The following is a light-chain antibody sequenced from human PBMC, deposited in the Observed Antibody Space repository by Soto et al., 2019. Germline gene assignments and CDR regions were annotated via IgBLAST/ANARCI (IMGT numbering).Light chain of an antibody. CDR1: SSIIGNNY. CDR2: ENN. J-gene: IGLJ3*02. V-gene: IGLV1-51*02. CDR3: ATWDISLTTGQV. Sequence: QSVLTQPPSISAAPGQKVTISCSGSSSIIGNNYVSWYHHLPGTAPKLLIYENNQRPSGIPDRFSGSKSGTSATLGITGLQTRDEADYYCATWDISLTTGQVFGGGTKLTVL.